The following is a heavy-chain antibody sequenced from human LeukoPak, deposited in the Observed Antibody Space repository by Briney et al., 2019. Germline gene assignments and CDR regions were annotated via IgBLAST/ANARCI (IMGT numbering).Heavy chain of an antibody. V-gene: IGHV4-38-2*02. Sequence: SETLSLTCTVSGYSISSGYYWGWIRQPPGKGLEWIGNIYPTGSTYYNPSLKSRVTISVDTSKNQFSLKLSSVTAADTAVYYCARHFRRNYFDYWGQGTLVTVSS. CDR3: ARHFRRNYFDY. J-gene: IGHJ4*02. CDR1: GYSISSGYY. D-gene: IGHD3-3*02. CDR2: IYPTGST.